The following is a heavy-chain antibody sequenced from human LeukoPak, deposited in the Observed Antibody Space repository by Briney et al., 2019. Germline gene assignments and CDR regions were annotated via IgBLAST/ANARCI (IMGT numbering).Heavy chain of an antibody. Sequence: GGSLRLSCAASEFTLSSHAMSWVRQAPGKGLEWVSTITGSGGSTYYTDSVKGRFTISRDNSKNTLYLQMNSLRAEDTAVYYCAKDPGYSSGGFDPWGQGTLVTVSS. CDR1: EFTLSSHA. D-gene: IGHD6-19*01. CDR2: ITGSGGST. CDR3: AKDPGYSSGGFDP. V-gene: IGHV3-23*01. J-gene: IGHJ5*02.